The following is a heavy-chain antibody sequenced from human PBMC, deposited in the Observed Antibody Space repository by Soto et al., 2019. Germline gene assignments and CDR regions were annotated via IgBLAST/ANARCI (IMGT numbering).Heavy chain of an antibody. CDR3: AKGGGDSLRYGMDV. V-gene: IGHV3-23*01. J-gene: IGHJ6*02. CDR2: ISGSGGSI. CDR1: GFIFSSSA. D-gene: IGHD2-21*02. Sequence: GGSLRLSCSASGFIFSSSAMNWVRQAPGKGLEWVSAISGSGGSIYYADSVKGRFTISRDNSKTTLYLQMDNLRAEDTAVYYCAKGGGDSLRYGMDVWGQGTTVTVSS.